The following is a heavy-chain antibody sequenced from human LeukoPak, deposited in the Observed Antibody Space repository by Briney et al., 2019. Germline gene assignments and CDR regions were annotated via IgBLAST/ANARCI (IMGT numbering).Heavy chain of an antibody. CDR2: ISSSSSYI. CDR1: GFTFSSYS. V-gene: IGHV3-21*01. CDR3: ASSGTTGDY. D-gene: IGHD1-7*01. Sequence: GGSLRLSCAASGFTFSSYSMNWVRQAPGKGLEWVSSISSSSSYIYYADSVKGRFTISRDNAKNSLYPQMNSLRAEDTAVYYCASSGTTGDYWGQGTLVTVSS. J-gene: IGHJ4*02.